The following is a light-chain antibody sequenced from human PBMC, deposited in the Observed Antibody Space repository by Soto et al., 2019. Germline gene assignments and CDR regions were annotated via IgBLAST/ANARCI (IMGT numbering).Light chain of an antibody. V-gene: IGLV2-23*02. Sequence: QSALTQPASVSGSPGQSITISCTGTSNDVGNYDLASWYQQYPGEAHKLMINEVIKRPSGVSIRFSASKSGNTASLTISGLQPEDEADYYCCSYAGRSTPVVFGGGTQLTVL. CDR2: EVI. CDR3: CSYAGRSTPVV. CDR1: SNDVGNYDL. J-gene: IGLJ2*01.